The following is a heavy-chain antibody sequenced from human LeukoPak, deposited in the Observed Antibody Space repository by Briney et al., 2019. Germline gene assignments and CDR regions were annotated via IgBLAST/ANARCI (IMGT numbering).Heavy chain of an antibody. Sequence: SETLSLTCTVSGGSISSYYWSWIRQPPGKGLEWIGEINHSGSTNYNPPLKSRVTISVDTSKNQFSLKLSSVTAADTAVYYCARGHDFWTPPPNWFDPWGQGTLVTVSS. V-gene: IGHV4-34*01. D-gene: IGHD3-3*01. CDR3: ARGHDFWTPPPNWFDP. CDR2: INHSGST. CDR1: GGSISSYY. J-gene: IGHJ5*02.